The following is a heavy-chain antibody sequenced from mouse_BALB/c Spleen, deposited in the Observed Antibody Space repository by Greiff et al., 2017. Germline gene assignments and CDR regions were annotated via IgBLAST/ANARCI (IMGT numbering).Heavy chain of an antibody. CDR1: GYSITSDYA. CDR2: ISYSGST. Sequence: EVKLVESGLGLVKPSQSLSLTCTVTGYSITSDYAWNWIRQFPGNKLEWMGYISYSGSTSYNPSLKSRISITRDTSKNQFFLQLNSVTTEDTATYYCAGGLDAWFAYWGQGTLVTVSA. CDR3: AGGLDAWFAY. D-gene: IGHD2-4*01. V-gene: IGHV3-2*02. J-gene: IGHJ3*01.